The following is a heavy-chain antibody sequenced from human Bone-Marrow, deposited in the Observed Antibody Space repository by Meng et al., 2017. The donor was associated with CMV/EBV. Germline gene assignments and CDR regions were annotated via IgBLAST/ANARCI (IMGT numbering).Heavy chain of an antibody. V-gene: IGHV3-21*01. CDR3: ARVNYDSSGFYFDY. Sequence: GESLKISCTASGFTFGDYAMSWVRQAPGKGLEWVSSISSSSSYIYYADSVKGRFTISRDNAKNSLYLQMNSLRAEDTAVYYCARVNYDSSGFYFDYWGQGTLVTVSS. J-gene: IGHJ4*02. CDR2: ISSSSSYI. CDR1: GFTFGDYA. D-gene: IGHD3-22*01.